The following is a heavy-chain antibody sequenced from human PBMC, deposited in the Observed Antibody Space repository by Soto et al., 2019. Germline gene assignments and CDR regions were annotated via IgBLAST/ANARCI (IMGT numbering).Heavy chain of an antibody. CDR2: ISAYNGNT. V-gene: IGHV1-18*01. CDR3: ASFCGGDCYSGAGDPTVQDY. J-gene: IGHJ4*02. D-gene: IGHD2-21*02. Sequence: QVQLVQSGAEVKKPGASVKVSCKASGYTFTSYGITWVRQAPGQGLEGMGWISAYNGNTNYAQKLQGRVTMTTDPSTSTAYMELRSLRSDDTAVYYCASFCGGDCYSGAGDPTVQDYWGQGTLVTVSS. CDR1: GYTFTSYG.